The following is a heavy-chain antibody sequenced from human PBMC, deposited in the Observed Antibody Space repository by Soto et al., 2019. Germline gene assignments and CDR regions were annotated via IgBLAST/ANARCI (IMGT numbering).Heavy chain of an antibody. CDR3: ARDSRHGSGSYYYYYYGMDV. Sequence: QVQLVQSGAEVKKPGASVKVSCKASGYTFTGYHMHWVRQAPGQGLEWMGWINPNSGGTNYAQKFQGWVTMTRDTSISTAYMELSRLRSDDTAVYYCARDSRHGSGSYYYYYYGMDVWGQGTTVTVSS. J-gene: IGHJ6*02. D-gene: IGHD3-10*01. V-gene: IGHV1-2*04. CDR1: GYTFTGYH. CDR2: INPNSGGT.